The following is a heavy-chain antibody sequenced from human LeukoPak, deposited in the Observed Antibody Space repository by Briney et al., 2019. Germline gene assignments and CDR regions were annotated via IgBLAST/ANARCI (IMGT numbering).Heavy chain of an antibody. J-gene: IGHJ5*02. CDR3: ARDHRDYGDYGVYWFDP. V-gene: IGHV1-69*13. CDR1: GGTFSSYA. D-gene: IGHD4-17*01. CDR2: ILPIFGTA. Sequence: SVKVSCKASGGTFSSYAISWVRQAPGQGLEWMGGILPIFGTANYAQKFQGRVTITADESTSTAYMELSSLRSEDTAVYYCARDHRDYGDYGVYWFDPWGQGTLVTVSS.